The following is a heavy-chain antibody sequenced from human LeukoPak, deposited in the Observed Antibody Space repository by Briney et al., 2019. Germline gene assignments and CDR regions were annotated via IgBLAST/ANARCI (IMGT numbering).Heavy chain of an antibody. Sequence: PGGSLRLSCAASGFTVSSNYMSWVRQAPGKRLEWVSIIGNNGGGIHYADSVKGRFTISRDNSRSTLYLQMNSLRPEDTAIYYCAREGYYGSGSPPSLYFDYWGQGTLVTVSS. V-gene: IGHV3-53*05. CDR2: IGNNGGGI. D-gene: IGHD3-10*01. J-gene: IGHJ4*02. CDR1: GFTVSSNY. CDR3: AREGYYGSGSPPSLYFDY.